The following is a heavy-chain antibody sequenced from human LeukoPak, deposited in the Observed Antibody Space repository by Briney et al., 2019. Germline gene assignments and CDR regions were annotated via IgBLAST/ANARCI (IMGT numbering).Heavy chain of an antibody. V-gene: IGHV6-1*01. D-gene: IGHD3-10*01. CDR3: ARARGVSGAIDY. CDR1: GDSVSSSSVA. Sequence: SQTLSVTCAICGDSVSSSSVAWNWIRQSPSRGLEWLGRTYYRSKWYDDYAVFVKSRITINPDTSKNQFSLQLNSVTPEDTAVYYCARARGVSGAIDYWGQGTLVTVSS. CDR2: TYYRSKWYD. J-gene: IGHJ4*02.